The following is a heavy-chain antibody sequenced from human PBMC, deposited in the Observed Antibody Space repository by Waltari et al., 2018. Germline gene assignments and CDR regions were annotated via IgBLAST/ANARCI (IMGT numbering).Heavy chain of an antibody. CDR1: GDSMGSRDF. CDR3: ARDRGRGLYLAS. D-gene: IGHD2-15*01. V-gene: IGHV4-4*01. J-gene: IGHJ4*02. Sequence: QLQLQQSGPGLVKPSESLSLTCAVSGDSMGSRDFWGWVRQSPGKALEWIGKVHRSGRTNYNPPRVSRVTMSLDTSNNQSSLNVTSATAADTAIYCGARDRGRGLYLASWGQGNLVTVSP. CDR2: VHRSGRT.